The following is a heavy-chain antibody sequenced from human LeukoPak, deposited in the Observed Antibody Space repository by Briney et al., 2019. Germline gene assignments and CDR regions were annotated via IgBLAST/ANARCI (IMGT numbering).Heavy chain of an antibody. Sequence: GGSLRLSCAASGFTFSNYALSWVRQAPGRGLEWVSTLSGRGSSSYYADSVKGRFTISRDNSKNTLYLQMNSLRAEDTAVYYCARDRDYGGKKSLDYWGQGTLVTVSS. CDR3: ARDRDYGGKKSLDY. CDR2: LSGRGSSS. CDR1: GFTFSNYA. V-gene: IGHV3-23*01. D-gene: IGHD4-23*01. J-gene: IGHJ4*02.